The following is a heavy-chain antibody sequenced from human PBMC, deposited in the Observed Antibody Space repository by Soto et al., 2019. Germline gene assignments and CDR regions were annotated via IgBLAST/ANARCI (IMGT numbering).Heavy chain of an antibody. CDR3: ARGWYSSGWLDS. CDR2: INAGNGNT. J-gene: IGHJ4*02. CDR1: GYTFTSYA. Sequence: VKVSCKASGYTFTSYAMHWVRQAPGQRLEWMGWINAGNGNTKYSQKFQGRVTITRDTSASTAYMELSSLRSEDTAVYYCARGWYSSGWLDSWGQGPLVTVSS. V-gene: IGHV1-3*01. D-gene: IGHD6-19*01.